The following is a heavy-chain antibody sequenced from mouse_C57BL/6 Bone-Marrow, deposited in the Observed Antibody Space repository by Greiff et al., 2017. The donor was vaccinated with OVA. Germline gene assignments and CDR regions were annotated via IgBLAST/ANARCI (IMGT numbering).Heavy chain of an antibody. CDR1: GYTFTSYW. Sequence: QVQLQQPGAELVRPGSSVKLSCKASGYTFTSYWMHWVKQRPIQGLEWVGNIDPSDSETHYNQKFKDKATLTVAKSSSTAYMQLSSLTSEDSAVYYCARRGEALDYWGQGTTLTVSS. J-gene: IGHJ2*01. CDR3: ARRGEALDY. V-gene: IGHV1-52*01. CDR2: IDPSDSET.